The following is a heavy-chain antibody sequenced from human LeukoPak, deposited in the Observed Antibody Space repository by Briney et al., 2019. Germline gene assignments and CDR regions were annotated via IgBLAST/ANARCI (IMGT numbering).Heavy chain of an antibody. CDR3: ARDGSDCTNGVCFRY. CDR2: IIPILGIA. CDR1: GGTFSSYA. J-gene: IGHJ4*02. Sequence: ASVEVSCKASGGTFSSYAISWVRQAPGQGLEWMGRIIPILGIANYAQKFQGRVTITADKSTSTAYMELSSLRSEDTAVYYCARDGSDCTNGVCFRYWGQGTLVTVSS. D-gene: IGHD2-8*01. V-gene: IGHV1-69*04.